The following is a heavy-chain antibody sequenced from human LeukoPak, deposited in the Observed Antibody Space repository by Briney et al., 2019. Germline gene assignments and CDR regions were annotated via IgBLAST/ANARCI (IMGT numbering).Heavy chain of an antibody. V-gene: IGHV4-4*09. CDR1: AGSIISYY. CDR2: IYSGGSP. Sequence: SGTLPLTCTVSAGSIISYYWSCMRQPIGKGLEWIGYIYSGGSPNHNPALKSRVTIPVDTSKNQVSLKLSSVTSTATAVYYCAGLLPRSGSYSYYYYYMDVWGKGTTVTVSS. J-gene: IGHJ6*03. CDR3: AGLLPRSGSYSYYYYYMDV. D-gene: IGHD1-26*01.